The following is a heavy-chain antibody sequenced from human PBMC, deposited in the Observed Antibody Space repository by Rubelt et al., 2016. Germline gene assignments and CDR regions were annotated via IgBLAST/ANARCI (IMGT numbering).Heavy chain of an antibody. D-gene: IGHD5-24*01. V-gene: IGHV3-20*03. CDR3: ARDGPVGWLQHEGTNWYFDL. J-gene: IGHJ2*01. CDR2: INWNGGST. Sequence: VSGINWNGGSTGYADSVKGRFTISRDNAKNSLYLQMNSLRAEDTAVYYCARDGPVGWLQHEGTNWYFDLWGRGTLVTVSS.